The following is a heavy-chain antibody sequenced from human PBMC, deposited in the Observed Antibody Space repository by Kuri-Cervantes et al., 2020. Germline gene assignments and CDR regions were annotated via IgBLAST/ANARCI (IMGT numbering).Heavy chain of an antibody. D-gene: IGHD2/OR15-2a*01. CDR2: ISYDGTNK. V-gene: IGHV3-30-3*02. Sequence: SAFTFSSYAMHWVRQAPGKGLEWVALISYDGTNKYYADSVKGRFTISRDNSKNTLYLQMNSLRAEDTAVYYCAKGINSVGMDVWGQGTTVTVSS. CDR1: AFTFSSYA. J-gene: IGHJ6*02. CDR3: AKGINSVGMDV.